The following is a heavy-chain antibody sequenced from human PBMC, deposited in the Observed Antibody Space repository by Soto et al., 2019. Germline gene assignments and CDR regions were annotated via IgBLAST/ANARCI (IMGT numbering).Heavy chain of an antibody. CDR2: ISSSSSYI. V-gene: IGHV3-21*01. D-gene: IGHD4-17*01. CDR1: GFTFSSYS. J-gene: IGHJ4*02. CDR3: ARGSPTFYGDYGFDY. Sequence: LRLSCAASGFTFSSYSMNWVRQAPGKGLEWVSSISSSSSYIYYADSVKGRFTISRDNAKNSLYLQMNSLRAEDTAVYYCARGSPTFYGDYGFDYWGQGTLVTVSS.